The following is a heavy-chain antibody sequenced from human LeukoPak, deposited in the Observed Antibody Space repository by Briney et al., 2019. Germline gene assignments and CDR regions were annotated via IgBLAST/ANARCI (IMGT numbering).Heavy chain of an antibody. D-gene: IGHD4-23*01. CDR2: INPNSGGT. CDR3: ARVRSYGGNPDY. V-gene: IGHV1-2*02. J-gene: IGHJ4*02. CDR1: GYTFTGYY. Sequence: ASVTVSCKASGYTFTGYYMHWVRQAPGQGLEWMGWINPNSGGTNYAQKFQGRVTMTRDTSISTAYMELSRLRSDDTAVYYCARVRSYGGNPDYWGQGTLVTVSS.